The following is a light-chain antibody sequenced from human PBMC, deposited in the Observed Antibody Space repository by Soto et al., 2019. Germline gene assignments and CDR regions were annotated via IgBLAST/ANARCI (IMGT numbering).Light chain of an antibody. J-gene: IGKJ1*01. V-gene: IGKV1-5*01. CDR1: QNIANW. CDR3: QQYDNYSWT. CDR2: DAS. Sequence: DIHMTQSPSTLSASVGDRATITCRASQNIANWLAWYPQKPGKAPKLLMNDASSLESGVPSRFSGSGSGTEFTLTISSLQPDDFATYYCQQYDNYSWTFGQGTKVDIK.